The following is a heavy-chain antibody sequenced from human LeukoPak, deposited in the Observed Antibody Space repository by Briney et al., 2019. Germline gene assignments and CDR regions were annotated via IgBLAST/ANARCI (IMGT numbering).Heavy chain of an antibody. CDR3: ARDSGGDYDYFYYMDV. D-gene: IGHD2-21*02. CDR2: ISNSGSTI. V-gene: IGHV3-11*01. Sequence: PGGSLRLSCAASGFTFSDYYMSWIRQAPGKGLEWISYISNSGSTIYYTDSVQGRFTISRDNAKNSLYLQLNSLRAEDTAVYYCARDSGGDYDYFYYMDVWGKGTTVTISS. CDR1: GFTFSDYY. J-gene: IGHJ6*03.